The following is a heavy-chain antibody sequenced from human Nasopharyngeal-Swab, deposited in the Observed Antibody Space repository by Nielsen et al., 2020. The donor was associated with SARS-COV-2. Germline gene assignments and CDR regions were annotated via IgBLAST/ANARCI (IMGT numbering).Heavy chain of an antibody. D-gene: IGHD1-26*01. J-gene: IGHJ4*02. CDR3: ARAQAPGVGASRF. Sequence: VRQAPGKGLEWLAYINGSGTYTDYAASVKGRFVISRDNAKNSMFLQMNSLRAEDTAVYYCARAQAPGVGASRFWGLGTLVTVSS. V-gene: IGHV3-48*03. CDR2: INGSGTYT.